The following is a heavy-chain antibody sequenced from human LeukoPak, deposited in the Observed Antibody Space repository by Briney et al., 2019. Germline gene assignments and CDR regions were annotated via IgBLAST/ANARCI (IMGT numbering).Heavy chain of an antibody. CDR3: ARPGIAAAGPQPYYYYGMDV. CDR1: GFTFSSYW. V-gene: IGHV3-7*05. D-gene: IGHD6-13*01. CDR2: IKQDGSEK. J-gene: IGHJ6*02. Sequence: GGSLRLSCAASGFTFSSYWMSWVRQAPGKGLEWVANIKQDGSEKYYVDSVKGRFTISRDNAKNSLYLQMNSLRAEDTAVYYCARPGIAAAGPQPYYYYGMDVWGQGTTVTVSS.